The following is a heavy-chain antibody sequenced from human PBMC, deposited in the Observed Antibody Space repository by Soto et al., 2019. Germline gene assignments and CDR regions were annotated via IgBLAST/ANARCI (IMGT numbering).Heavy chain of an antibody. V-gene: IGHV4-34*01. CDR1: GGSFSGYY. J-gene: IGHJ4*02. D-gene: IGHD1-26*01. CDR3: ARGDTTLGLSY. Sequence: PSETLSLTCAVYGGSFSGYYWSWIRQPPGKGLEWIGEINHRGSTKYNPSLKSRVTILVDTSKNQFSLKLSSVTAADTAVYYCARGDTTLGLSYWGLGTLVTVSS. CDR2: INHRGST.